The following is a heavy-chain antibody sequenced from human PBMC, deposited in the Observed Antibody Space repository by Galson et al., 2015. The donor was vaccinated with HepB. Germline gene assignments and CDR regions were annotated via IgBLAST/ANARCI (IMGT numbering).Heavy chain of an antibody. CDR3: AKEVVPTTYYYYYGMDV. CDR1: GFTFSSYA. J-gene: IGHJ6*02. CDR2: ISGSGGGT. D-gene: IGHD5-12*01. V-gene: IGHV3-23*01. Sequence: SLRLSCAASGFTFSSYAMSWVRQAPGKGLEWVSGISGSGGGTYYADSVKGRFTISRDNSMNTLYLQMNSLRAEDTAVYYCAKEVVPTTYYYYYGMDVWGQGTTVTVSS.